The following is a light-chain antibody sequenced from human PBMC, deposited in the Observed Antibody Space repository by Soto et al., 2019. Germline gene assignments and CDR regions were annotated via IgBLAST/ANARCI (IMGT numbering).Light chain of an antibody. Sequence: QSALTQPASVSGSPGQSITISCAGTSSDIGAYNYVSWYQQHPGKAPQLMIYDVSSRPSGVSNRFSGSKSGNTASLTISGLQAEDEADYYCGSFTSSSTLVFGGGTQLTVL. J-gene: IGLJ2*01. CDR1: SSDIGAYNY. V-gene: IGLV2-14*01. CDR3: GSFTSSSTLV. CDR2: DVS.